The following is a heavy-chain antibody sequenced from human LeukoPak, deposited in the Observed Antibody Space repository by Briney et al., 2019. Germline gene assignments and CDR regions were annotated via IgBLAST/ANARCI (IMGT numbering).Heavy chain of an antibody. Sequence: GGSLRLSCAASGFTFSSYAMPWVRQAPGKGLEWVAVISYDGSNKYYADSVKGRFTISRDNSKNTLYLQMNSLRAEDTAVYYCARDGWFDPWGQGTLVTVSS. CDR2: ISYDGSNK. J-gene: IGHJ5*02. CDR1: GFTFSSYA. CDR3: ARDGWFDP. V-gene: IGHV3-30-3*01.